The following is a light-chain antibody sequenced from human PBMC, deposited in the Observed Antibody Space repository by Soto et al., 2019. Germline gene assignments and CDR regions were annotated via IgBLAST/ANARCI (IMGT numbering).Light chain of an antibody. CDR3: SSYAGSNNYV. CDR1: SGDVGGYDY. J-gene: IGLJ1*01. V-gene: IGLV2-14*01. Sequence: QSALTQPASVAGSPGLSITISCTGTSGDVGGYDYVAWYQQHSGKAPKLMIYEVSNRPSGVSNRFSGSKSGNTASLTITGLQAEDEADYYCSSYAGSNNYVFGTGTKLTVL. CDR2: EVS.